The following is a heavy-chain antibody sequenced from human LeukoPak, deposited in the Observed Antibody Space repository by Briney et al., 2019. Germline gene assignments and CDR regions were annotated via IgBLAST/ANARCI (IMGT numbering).Heavy chain of an antibody. CDR3: ARDGTSTDDY. CDR1: SYGNSNLG. CDR2: ISGNNDNP. V-gene: IGHV1-18*01. D-gene: IGHD2-2*01. Sequence: ASVQVPCKASSYGNSNLGINWVLQAPGQGLEWMGWISGNNDNPNYGQKFQGRFAVTTDSSTTTAYMELRNLTFDDTAVYYCARDGTSTDDYWGQGTLVTVSS. J-gene: IGHJ4*02.